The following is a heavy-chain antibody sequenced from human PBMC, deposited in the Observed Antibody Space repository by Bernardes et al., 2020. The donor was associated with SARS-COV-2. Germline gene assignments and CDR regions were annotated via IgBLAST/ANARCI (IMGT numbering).Heavy chain of an antibody. D-gene: IGHD5-12*01. CDR1: GYTFTSYG. Sequence: VSVKVSCKASGYTFTSYGISWVRQAPGQGLEWMGWISGDDGNTNYAQKFHGRVTMTTDTSTSTAYMELRSLRSDDTAVYYCATVVGYSYGGGWFDPWGQGTLVTVSS. J-gene: IGHJ5*02. V-gene: IGHV1-18*01. CDR3: ATVVGYSYGGGWFDP. CDR2: ISGDDGNT.